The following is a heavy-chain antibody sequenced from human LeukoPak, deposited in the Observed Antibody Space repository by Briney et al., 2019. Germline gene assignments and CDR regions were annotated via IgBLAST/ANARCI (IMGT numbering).Heavy chain of an antibody. V-gene: IGHV5-51*01. CDR3: ARHYYDILTGQNAFDI. D-gene: IGHD3-9*01. CDR1: GYSFTSYW. J-gene: IGHJ3*02. CDR2: IYPGDSDT. Sequence: GESLKISCKGSGYSFTSYWIGWVRQMPGKGLEWMGIIYPGDSDTRYSPSFQGQVTISADKSINTAYLQWSSLKASDTAMYYCARHYYDILTGQNAFDIWGQGTMVTVSS.